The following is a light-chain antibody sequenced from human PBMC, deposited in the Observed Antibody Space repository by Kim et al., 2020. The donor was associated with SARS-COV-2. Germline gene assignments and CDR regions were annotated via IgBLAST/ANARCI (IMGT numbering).Light chain of an antibody. CDR1: QSISSW. CDR2: KAS. CDR3: QQYNTYPLT. J-gene: IGKJ4*01. V-gene: IGKV1-5*03. Sequence: DIQMTQSPSTLSASVGDRVTITCRASQSISSWLAWYQQKPGKAPKLLIYKASSLESGVPSRFSGSGSGTQFTLTIRSLQPDDFATYYCQQYNTYPLTFGGGTKLEIK.